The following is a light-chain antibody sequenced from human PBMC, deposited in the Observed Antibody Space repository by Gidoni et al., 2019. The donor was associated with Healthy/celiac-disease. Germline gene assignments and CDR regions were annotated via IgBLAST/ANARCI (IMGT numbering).Light chain of an antibody. V-gene: IGLV3-25*03. CDR1: ALPKQY. J-gene: IGLJ2*01. CDR3: QSADSSGTYPDVV. Sequence: SYELTQPPSVSVSPGQPARITCPGDALPKQYAYWYQQKPGQAPVLVIYKDSERPSGIPERFSGSSSGTTVTLTISGVQAEDEADYYCQSADSSGTYPDVVFGGGTKLTVL. CDR2: KDS.